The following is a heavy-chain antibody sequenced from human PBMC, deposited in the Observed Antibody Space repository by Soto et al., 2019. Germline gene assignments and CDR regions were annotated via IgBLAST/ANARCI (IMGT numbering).Heavy chain of an antibody. Sequence: GGSLRLSWAASGFTFSSYGMHWVRQAPGKGLEWVAVIWYDGSNKYYADSVKGRFTISRDNSKNTLYLQMNSLRAEDTAVYYCARDPLPPSFYYYYYMDVWGKGTTVTVSS. V-gene: IGHV3-33*01. CDR3: ARDPLPPSFYYYYYMDV. J-gene: IGHJ6*03. CDR2: IWYDGSNK. CDR1: GFTFSSYG.